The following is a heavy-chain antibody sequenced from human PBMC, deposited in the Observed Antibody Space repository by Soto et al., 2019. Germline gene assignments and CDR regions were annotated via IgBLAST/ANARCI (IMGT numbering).Heavy chain of an antibody. V-gene: IGHV1-69*12. Sequence: QVQLEQSGAEVKKPGSSVKVSCKASGGTFRNSAISWVRQAPGQGLEWMGGIMPIFRTPDYAHKFQGRVTSTADESTSTAYMELSGLRSDDTAVYYCARDNDRPQLGGNYYYILDVWGHGTTVTVSS. CDR1: GGTFRNSA. J-gene: IGHJ6*02. CDR3: ARDNDRPQLGGNYYYILDV. D-gene: IGHD1-1*01. CDR2: IMPIFRTP.